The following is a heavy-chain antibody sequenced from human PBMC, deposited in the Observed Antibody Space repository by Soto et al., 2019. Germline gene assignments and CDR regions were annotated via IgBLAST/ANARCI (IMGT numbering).Heavy chain of an antibody. CDR1: GFTFSNAR. Sequence: GGSLRLSCAASGFTFSNARMSWVRQAPGKGLEWVGRIKSKSDGETTIYAAPVKGRFTISRDDSKNTLFLQMNSLETEDTAVYYCTMYNSPWSLGYWGQGTLVTVSS. CDR3: TMYNSPWSLGY. J-gene: IGHJ4*02. CDR2: IKSKSDGETT. D-gene: IGHD3-22*01. V-gene: IGHV3-15*01.